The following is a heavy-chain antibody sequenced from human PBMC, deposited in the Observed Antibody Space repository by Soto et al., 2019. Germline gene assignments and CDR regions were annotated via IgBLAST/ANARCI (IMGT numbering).Heavy chain of an antibody. CDR3: ARDSSGVIIGSGAFDI. J-gene: IGHJ3*02. Sequence: GASVKVSCKASGGTFSSYTISWVRQAPGQGLEWMGRIIPILGIANYAQKFQGRVTITADKSTSTAYMELSSLRSEDTAVYYCARDSSGVIIGSGAFDIWGQGTMVTVSS. V-gene: IGHV1-69*04. D-gene: IGHD3-10*01. CDR1: GGTFSSYT. CDR2: IIPILGIA.